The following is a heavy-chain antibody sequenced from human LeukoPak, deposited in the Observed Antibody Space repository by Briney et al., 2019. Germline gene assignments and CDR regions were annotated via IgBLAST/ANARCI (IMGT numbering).Heavy chain of an antibody. CDR3: APFPPVRIAVAGILFDY. Sequence: ASVKVSCKVSGYTLTELSMHWVRQAPGNGLEWMGGFDPEDGGTIYAQKFQGRVTMTKDTSTDTAYMELSSLRSEDTAVYYCAPFPPVRIAVAGILFDYWGQGTLVTVSS. CDR1: GYTLTELS. V-gene: IGHV1-24*01. D-gene: IGHD6-19*01. J-gene: IGHJ4*02. CDR2: FDPEDGGT.